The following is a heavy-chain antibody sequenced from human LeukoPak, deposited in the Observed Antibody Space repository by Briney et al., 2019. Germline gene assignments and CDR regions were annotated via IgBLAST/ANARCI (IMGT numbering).Heavy chain of an antibody. CDR1: GGSFSPYY. CDR2: IYHSGST. Sequence: PSETLSLTCAAYGGSFSPYYWGWLRQPPGKGLEWVGSIYHSGSTYYNPSLKSRVTISVDTSKNQFSLKLSSVTAADTAVYYCARVKGRLSWFDPWGQGTLFTVPS. J-gene: IGHJ5*02. V-gene: IGHV4-38-2*01. CDR3: ARVKGRLSWFDP.